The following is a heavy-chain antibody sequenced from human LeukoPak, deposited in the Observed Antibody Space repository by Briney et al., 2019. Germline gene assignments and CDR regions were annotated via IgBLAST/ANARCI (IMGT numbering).Heavy chain of an antibody. V-gene: IGHV3-9*01. J-gene: IGHJ6*02. CDR3: AKDRGIRYYYYYGMDV. CDR1: GFTFDDYA. CDR2: ISWNSGSI. Sequence: PGGSLRLSCAASGFTFDDYAMHWVRQAAGKGLEWVSGISWNSGSIGYADSVKGRFTISRDNAKNSLYLQMNSLRAEDTALYYCAKDRGIRYYYYYGMDVWGQGTTVTVSS.